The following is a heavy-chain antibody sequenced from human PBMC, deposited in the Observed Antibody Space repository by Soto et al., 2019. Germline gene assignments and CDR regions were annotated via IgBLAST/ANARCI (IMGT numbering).Heavy chain of an antibody. D-gene: IGHD2-2*01. J-gene: IGHJ4*02. CDR1: GGSISGGGYY. CDR2: IYYSGGT. CDR3: ARSSTSANYFDY. V-gene: IGHV4-31*03. Sequence: QVQLQESGPGLVKPSQTLSLTCTVSGGSISGGGYYWSWIRQHPGKGLEWIGYIYYSGGTYYNPSLKSRVTISVDTSKNQFSLKLSSVTAADTAVYYCARSSTSANYFDYWGQGTLVTVSS.